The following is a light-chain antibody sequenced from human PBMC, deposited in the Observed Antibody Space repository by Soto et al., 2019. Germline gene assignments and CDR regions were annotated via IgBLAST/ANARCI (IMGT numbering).Light chain of an antibody. Sequence: EIVLTQSPATLSSFPADRVTLSCRASQYVSTRLAWYQHRPGQTPRLLIYATSTRASAIPDRFSGSGSGTTFSLTISSLEPEDSAVYFCQQYDSFTWTFGQGTKVDIK. V-gene: IGKV3-20*01. CDR1: QYVSTR. J-gene: IGKJ1*01. CDR2: ATS. CDR3: QQYDSFTWT.